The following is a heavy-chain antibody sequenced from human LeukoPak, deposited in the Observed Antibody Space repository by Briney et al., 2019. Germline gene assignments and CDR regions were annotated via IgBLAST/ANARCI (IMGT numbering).Heavy chain of an antibody. CDR1: GGSISSYY. Sequence: SETLSLTCTVSGGSISSYYWSWIRQPPGKGLEWIGYIYYSGSTNYNPSLKSRVTISVDTSKNQFSLKLSSVTAADTAVYYCARGDVYGDYTLNDYWGQGTLVTVSS. V-gene: IGHV4-59*08. D-gene: IGHD4-17*01. CDR2: IYYSGST. CDR3: ARGDVYGDYTLNDY. J-gene: IGHJ4*02.